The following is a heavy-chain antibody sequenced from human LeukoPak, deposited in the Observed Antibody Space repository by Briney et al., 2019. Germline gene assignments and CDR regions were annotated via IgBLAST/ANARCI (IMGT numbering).Heavy chain of an antibody. CDR1: GYTFSRHG. CDR3: AKDIHPGLDSGASCCFDY. V-gene: IGHV1-18*01. CDR2: VSGYNGNT. Sequence: ASVKGSCKTSGYTFSRHGITWVRQAPGQGLEWMGWVSGYNGNTNYAQSVQGRVTMTTDTSTNTAYMELRSLRSDDTAVYYCAKDIHPGLDSGASCCFDYWGQGTPVTVSS. D-gene: IGHD3-22*01. J-gene: IGHJ4*02.